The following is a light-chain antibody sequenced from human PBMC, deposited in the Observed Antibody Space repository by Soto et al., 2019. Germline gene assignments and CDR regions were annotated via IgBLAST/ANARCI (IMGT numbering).Light chain of an antibody. CDR2: RNN. V-gene: IGLV1-47*01. J-gene: IGLJ1*01. CDR3: AAWDDSLRGV. CDR1: SSNIGSNY. Sequence: QSVLTQPPSASGTTGQRVTISCSGSSSNIGSNYVYWYQQLPGTAPKLLIYRNNQRPSGVPERFSGSKSGTSASLAISVLRSEDEDYYYCAAWDDSLRGVFGTGTKLTVL.